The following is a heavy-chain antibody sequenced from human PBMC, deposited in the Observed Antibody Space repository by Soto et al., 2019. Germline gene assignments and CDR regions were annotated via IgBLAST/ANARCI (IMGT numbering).Heavy chain of an antibody. CDR3: ARGGTGSIDY. V-gene: IGHV4-4*02. D-gene: IGHD1-26*01. J-gene: IGHJ4*02. Sequence: QVHLQESGPGLVKPSGTLSLTCAVSGGSISSTNWWSWVRQPPGQGLDWIGEIYHSGSTNYNPSLKSPTTILIDKAKNPLPLKLSSVTAADTAVYYCARGGTGSIDYWGQGTLVTVSS. CDR2: IYHSGST. CDR1: GGSISSTNW.